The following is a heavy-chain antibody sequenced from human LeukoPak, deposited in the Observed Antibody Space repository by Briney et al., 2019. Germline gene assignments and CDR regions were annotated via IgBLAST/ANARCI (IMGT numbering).Heavy chain of an antibody. J-gene: IGHJ4*02. D-gene: IGHD3/OR15-3a*01. Sequence: GGSLRLSCVASGFTFNYYAIHWVRQAPGKGLEWVAVISFDGKNKFYADSVKGRFTISRDNSKNTLYLQMNSLKPEDTAVYFCARDSRLKWTEYYFDFWGQGTLVTASS. V-gene: IGHV3-30*04. CDR1: GFTFNYYA. CDR3: ARDSRLKWTEYYFDF. CDR2: ISFDGKNK.